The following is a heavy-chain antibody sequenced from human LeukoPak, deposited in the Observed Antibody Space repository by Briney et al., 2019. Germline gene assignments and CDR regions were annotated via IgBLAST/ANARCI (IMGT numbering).Heavy chain of an antibody. CDR1: GYTLTDYY. V-gene: IGHV1-2*06. Sequence: ASVKVSCKASGYTLTDYYMHWVRQAPGQGLEWMGRINPNSGGTNYAQKFQGRVTMTRDTSISTVYMELSRLRSDDTAVYYCARALGILDDFDYWGQGALVTVSS. D-gene: IGHD7-27*01. J-gene: IGHJ4*02. CDR3: ARALGILDDFDY. CDR2: INPNSGGT.